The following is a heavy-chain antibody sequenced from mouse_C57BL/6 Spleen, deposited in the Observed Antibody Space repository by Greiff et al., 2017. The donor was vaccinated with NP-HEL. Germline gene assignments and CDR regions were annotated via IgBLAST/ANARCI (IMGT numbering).Heavy chain of an antibody. CDR1: GYTFTSYW. V-gene: IGHV1-53*01. J-gene: IGHJ4*01. CDR3: ARRKAYYYGSSYDYAMDD. D-gene: IGHD1-1*01. Sequence: VQLQQSGTELVKPGASVKLSCKASGYTFTSYWMHWVKQRPGQGLEWIGNINPSNGGTNYNEKFKSKATLTVDKSSSTAYMQLSSLTSEDSAVYYCARRKAYYYGSSYDYAMDDWGQGTSVTVSS. CDR2: INPSNGGT.